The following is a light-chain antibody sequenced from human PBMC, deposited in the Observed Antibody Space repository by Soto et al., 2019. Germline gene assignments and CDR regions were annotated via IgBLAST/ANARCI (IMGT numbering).Light chain of an antibody. V-gene: IGLV1-40*01. J-gene: IGLJ2*01. CDR3: QSYDSSLSGSL. Sequence: QSVLTQTPSVSGAPGQRVTISCTGSSSNIGAGYAVHWYRQLPGTAPKLLIYGNDNRPAGVPDRFSGSKSGTSASLAITGLQAEDEADYYCQSYDSSLSGSLFGGGTKVTVL. CDR2: GND. CDR1: SSNIGAGYA.